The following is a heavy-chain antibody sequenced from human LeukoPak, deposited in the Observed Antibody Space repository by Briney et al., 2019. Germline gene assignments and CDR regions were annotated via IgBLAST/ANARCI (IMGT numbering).Heavy chain of an antibody. CDR1: GFTFSSYA. Sequence: PGGSLRLSCAASGFTFSSYAMSWVRQAPGMGLEWVSAISGSFSTYYADSVRGRFTISRDNSKNTLYLQMNSLRAEDTAVYYCAKSKEDCCGSFDPWGREPWSPSPQ. D-gene: IGHD2-15*01. CDR2: ISGSFST. J-gene: IGHJ5*02. V-gene: IGHV3-23*01. CDR3: AKSKEDCCGSFDP.